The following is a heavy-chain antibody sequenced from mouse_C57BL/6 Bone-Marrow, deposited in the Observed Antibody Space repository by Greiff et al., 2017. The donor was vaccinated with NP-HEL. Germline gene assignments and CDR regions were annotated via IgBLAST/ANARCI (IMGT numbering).Heavy chain of an antibody. J-gene: IGHJ2*01. Sequence: VQLQQSGAELVRPGTSVKVSCKASGYAFTNYLIEWVKQRPGQGLEWIGVINPGSGGTNYNEKFKGKATLTADKSSSTAYMQLSSLISEDSAVYFCAILRSYYFDYWGQGTTLTVSS. CDR3: AILRSYYFDY. V-gene: IGHV1-54*01. CDR2: INPGSGGT. D-gene: IGHD1-1*01. CDR1: GYAFTNYL.